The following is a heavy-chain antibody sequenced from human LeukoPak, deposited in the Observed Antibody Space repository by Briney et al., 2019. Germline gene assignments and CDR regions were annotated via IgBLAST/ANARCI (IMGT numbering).Heavy chain of an antibody. CDR2: IDYSGSS. CDR3: ARFQNGYSYGLYYFDT. Sequence: PSETLSLTCTVSGGSINSYYWSWIRQSPEKGLEWIAYIDYSGSSNYNPSLKSRVSISIDTSMNQFSLRLTSVTAADTAVYYCARFQNGYSYGLYYFDTWGQGTLVTVSS. J-gene: IGHJ4*02. D-gene: IGHD5-18*01. V-gene: IGHV4-59*01. CDR1: GGSINSYY.